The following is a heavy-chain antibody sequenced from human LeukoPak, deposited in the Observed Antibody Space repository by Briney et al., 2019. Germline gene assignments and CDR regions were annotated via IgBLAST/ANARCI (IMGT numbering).Heavy chain of an antibody. CDR3: ARVMYYYDSSGYYLNDAFDI. V-gene: IGHV3-7*01. J-gene: IGHJ3*02. CDR1: GFTFSSYW. D-gene: IGHD3-22*01. CDR2: IKQDGSEK. Sequence: GGSLRLSCAASGFTFSSYWMSWVRQAPGKGLEWVANIKQDGSEKCYVDSVKGRFTISRNNAKNSLYLQMNSLRAEDTAVYYCARVMYYYDSSGYYLNDAFDIWGQGTMVTVSS.